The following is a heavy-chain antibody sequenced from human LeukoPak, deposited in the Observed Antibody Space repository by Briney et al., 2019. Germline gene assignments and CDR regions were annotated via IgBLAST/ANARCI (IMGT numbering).Heavy chain of an antibody. CDR2: ISAYNGNT. V-gene: IGHV1-18*01. D-gene: IGHD2-15*01. J-gene: IGHJ4*02. CDR3: TTGGMEAAKTLAFDY. CDR1: GYTFIIPG. Sequence: ASVKDSSKASGYTFIIPGITWVRQAPGRGLEWMGWISAYNGNTNYAQKLQGRVTMTTDTSTSTAYMDVRSLRSDDTAVYCCTTGGMEAAKTLAFDYWGEGTVVTVSS.